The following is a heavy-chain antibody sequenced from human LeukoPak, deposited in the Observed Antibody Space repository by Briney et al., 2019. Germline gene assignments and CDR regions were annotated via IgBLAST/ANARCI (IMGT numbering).Heavy chain of an antibody. Sequence: GGSLRLSCAASGFTFSSYAMTRVRQAPGKGLESVSAISGSGTSTYYADSVKGRFTISRDNSKNTLYLQMNSLRAEDTAVYYCAKRDSGSHYVDYWGQGTLVTVSS. CDR2: ISGSGTST. V-gene: IGHV3-23*01. D-gene: IGHD1-26*01. CDR3: AKRDSGSHYVDY. J-gene: IGHJ4*02. CDR1: GFTFSSYA.